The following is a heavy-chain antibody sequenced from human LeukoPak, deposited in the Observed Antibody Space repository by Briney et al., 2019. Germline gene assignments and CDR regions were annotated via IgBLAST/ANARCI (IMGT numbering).Heavy chain of an antibody. D-gene: IGHD3-10*01. Sequence: PGGSLRLSCAASGFTFSSYGMHWVRQAPGRGLEWVAFIRYDGSNKYYADSVKGRFTISRGNAKNSLYLQMNSLRAEDMALYYCAKDALYYYGSGSYFDYWGQGTLVTVSS. J-gene: IGHJ4*02. CDR1: GFTFSSYG. CDR3: AKDALYYYGSGSYFDY. V-gene: IGHV3-30*02. CDR2: IRYDGSNK.